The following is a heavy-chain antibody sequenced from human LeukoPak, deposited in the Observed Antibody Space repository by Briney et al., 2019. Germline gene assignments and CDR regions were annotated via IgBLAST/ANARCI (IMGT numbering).Heavy chain of an antibody. CDR2: IYYSGRT. D-gene: IGHD1-1*01. Sequence: SETLSLTCTVSGGSISSSSYYWGWIRQPPGKGPEWIGSIYYSGRTYYNPSLKSRVTISVDTSKNQLSLKLSSVTAADTAVYYCARQPRNWNDFLDYWGQGTLVTVSS. J-gene: IGHJ4*02. CDR3: ARQPRNWNDFLDY. V-gene: IGHV4-39*01. CDR1: GGSISSSSYY.